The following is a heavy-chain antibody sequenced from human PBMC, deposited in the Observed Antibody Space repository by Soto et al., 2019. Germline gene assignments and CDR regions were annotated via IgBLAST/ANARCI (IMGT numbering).Heavy chain of an antibody. V-gene: IGHV1-69*13. J-gene: IGHJ6*02. D-gene: IGHD3-10*01. CDR1: GGTFSSYA. Sequence: ASVKVSCKASGGTFSSYAISWVRQAPGQGLEWMGGIIPIFGTANYAQKFQGRVTITADESTSTAYMELSSLRSEDTAVYYCASARGGYGSGSYYPLYYYGMDVWGQGTTVTVSS. CDR3: ASARGGYGSGSYYPLYYYGMDV. CDR2: IIPIFGTA.